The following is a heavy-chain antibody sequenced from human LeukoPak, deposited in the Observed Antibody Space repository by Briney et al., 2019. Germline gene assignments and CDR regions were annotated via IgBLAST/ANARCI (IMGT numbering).Heavy chain of an antibody. Sequence: PSETLSLTCTVSGGSISSSSYYWGWIRQPPGKGLEWIGSIYYSRSTYYNPSLKSRVTISVDTSKNQFSLKLSSVTAADTAVYYCAVIAAAGSSGWYGNWFDPWGQGTLVTVSS. V-gene: IGHV4-39*07. J-gene: IGHJ5*02. CDR1: GGSISSSSYY. CDR3: AVIAAAGSSGWYGNWFDP. CDR2: IYYSRST. D-gene: IGHD6-13*01.